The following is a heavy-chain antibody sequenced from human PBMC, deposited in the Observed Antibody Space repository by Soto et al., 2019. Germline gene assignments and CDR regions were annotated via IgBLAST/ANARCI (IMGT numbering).Heavy chain of an antibody. Sequence: EVQLVESGGGLVQPGGSLRLSCAASGFTFSTYSMSWVRQAPGKGLEWVSYISSTSDTIYYADSVKGRFTISRDNVKNSLYLEVNSLRDEDTAVYYCARRSSGHDAFDIWGQGTMVTVSS. CDR3: ARRSSGHDAFDI. CDR2: ISSTSDTI. CDR1: GFTFSTYS. J-gene: IGHJ3*02. D-gene: IGHD2-15*01. V-gene: IGHV3-48*02.